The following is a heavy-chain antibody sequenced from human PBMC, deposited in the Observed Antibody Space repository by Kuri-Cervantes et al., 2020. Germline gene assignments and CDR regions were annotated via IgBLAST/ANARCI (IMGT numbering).Heavy chain of an antibody. CDR3: ARGWASIAVGFDY. Sequence: GESLKISCAASGFTFSSYWMNWVRQAPGKGLEWVSSISSSSSYIYYADSVKGRFTISRDNAKNSLYLQMNSLRAEDTAVYYCARGWASIAVGFDYWGQGTLVTVSS. CDR2: ISSSSSYI. V-gene: IGHV3-21*03. D-gene: IGHD6-19*01. CDR1: GFTFSSYW. J-gene: IGHJ4*02.